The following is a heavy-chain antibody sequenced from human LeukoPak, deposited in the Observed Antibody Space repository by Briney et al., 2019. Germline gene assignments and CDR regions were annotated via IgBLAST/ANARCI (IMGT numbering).Heavy chain of an antibody. CDR2: IGSSGTTI. V-gene: IGHV3-48*03. J-gene: IGHJ4*02. CDR1: GFTFSNYE. D-gene: IGHD6-19*01. Sequence: PGGSLRLSSAASGFTFSNYEMNWVRQAPGKGLEWVSYIGSSGTTIYYADSVKGRFTISRDNAKNSLYLQMSSLRAEDTAVYYCARATGQWLVRGFDYWGRGTLVTVSS. CDR3: ARATGQWLVRGFDY.